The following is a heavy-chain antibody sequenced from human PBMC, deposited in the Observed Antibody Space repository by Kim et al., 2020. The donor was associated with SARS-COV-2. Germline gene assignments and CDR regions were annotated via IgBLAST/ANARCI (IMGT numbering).Heavy chain of an antibody. CDR1: GGSISSSSYY. CDR2: IYYSGST. Sequence: SETLSLTCTVSGGSISSSSYYWGWIRQPPGKGLEWIGSIYYSGSTYYNPSLKSRVTISVDTSKNQFSLKLSSVTAADTAVYYCARTYYDILTGYRFDYWGQGTLGTVSS. CDR3: ARTYYDILTGYRFDY. J-gene: IGHJ4*02. V-gene: IGHV4-39*07. D-gene: IGHD3-9*01.